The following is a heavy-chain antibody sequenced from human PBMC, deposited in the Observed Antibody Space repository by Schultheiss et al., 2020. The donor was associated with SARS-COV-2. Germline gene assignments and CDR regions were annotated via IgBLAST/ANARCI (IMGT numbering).Heavy chain of an antibody. CDR1: GFTFSSYA. Sequence: GGSLRLSCAASGFTFSSYAMHWVRQAPGKGLEWVAVISYDGSNKYYADSVKGRFTISRDNSKNTLYLQMNSLRAEDTAVYYCARETYTSSGWRKNDYYYYYGMDVWGQGTTVTVSS. J-gene: IGHJ6*02. CDR3: ARETYTSSGWRKNDYYYYYGMDV. D-gene: IGHD6-19*01. CDR2: ISYDGSNK. V-gene: IGHV3-30*04.